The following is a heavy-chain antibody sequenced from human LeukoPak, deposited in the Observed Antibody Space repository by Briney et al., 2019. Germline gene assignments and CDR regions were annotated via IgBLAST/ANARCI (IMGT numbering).Heavy chain of an antibody. Sequence: PGGSLRLSCAASGFTFSSYAMSWVRRAPGKGLEWVSAISGSGGSTYYADSVKGRFTISRDNSKNTLYLQMNSLRAEDTAVYYCAKDLRSKDIAVVGAAAIFDYWGQGTLVTVSS. D-gene: IGHD2-15*01. V-gene: IGHV3-23*01. J-gene: IGHJ4*02. CDR1: GFTFSSYA. CDR3: AKDLRSKDIAVVGAAAIFDY. CDR2: ISGSGGST.